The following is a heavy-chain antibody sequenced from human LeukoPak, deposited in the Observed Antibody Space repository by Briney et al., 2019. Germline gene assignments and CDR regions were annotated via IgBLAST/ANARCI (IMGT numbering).Heavy chain of an antibody. D-gene: IGHD3-10*01. CDR3: AKMVRGFWFDP. CDR1: GFSITSGYF. J-gene: IGHJ5*02. CDR2: IYTTGAGST. V-gene: IGHV4-38-2*02. Sequence: PSETLSLTCSVSGFSITSGYFWGWIRQSPGKGLEWIGNIYTTGAGSTYYNPSVKSRVTISVDTSKNQFSLKLSSVTAADTAVYYCAKMVRGFWFDPWGQGTLVTVSS.